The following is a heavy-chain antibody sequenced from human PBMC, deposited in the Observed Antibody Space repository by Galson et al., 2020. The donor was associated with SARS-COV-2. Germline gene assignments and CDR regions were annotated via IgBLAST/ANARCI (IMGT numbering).Heavy chain of an antibody. CDR3: ARAKYYDFWSGYSDWFDP. CDR1: GFTFDDYG. CDR2: INWNGGST. V-gene: IGHV3-20*01. J-gene: IGHJ5*02. Sequence: GESLKISCAASGFTFDDYGMSWVRQAPGKGLEWVSGINWNGGSTGYADSVKGRFTISRDNAKNSLYLQMNSLRAEDTALYHCARAKYYDFWSGYSDWFDPWGQGTLVTVSS. D-gene: IGHD3-3*01.